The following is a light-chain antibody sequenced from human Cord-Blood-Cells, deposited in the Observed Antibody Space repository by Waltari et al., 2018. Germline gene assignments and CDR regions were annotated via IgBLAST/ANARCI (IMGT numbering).Light chain of an antibody. J-gene: IGLJ2*01. CDR2: GNS. CDR3: QSYDSSVV. Sequence: QSVLTQPPSVSAAPGQRVTIPCTGSSSNIGAGYDVHWYQQLPGTAPKLLIYGNSKRPSGVPDRFSGSKSGTSASLAITGLQAEDEADYYCQSYDSSVVFGGGTKLTVL. V-gene: IGLV1-40*01. CDR1: SSNIGAGYD.